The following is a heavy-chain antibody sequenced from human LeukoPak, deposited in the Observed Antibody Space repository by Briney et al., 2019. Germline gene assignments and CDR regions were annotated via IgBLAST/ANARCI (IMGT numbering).Heavy chain of an antibody. CDR1: GGSISSGGYS. D-gene: IGHD2-8*01. V-gene: IGHV4-30-2*01. J-gene: IGHJ5*02. CDR3: ARVDLSIAGVYWFDP. Sequence: PSQTLSLTCAVSGGSISSGGYSWSWIRQPPGKGLEWIGYIYHSGSTYYNPSLKSRVTISVDRSKNQFSLKLSSVTAADTAVYYCARVDLSIAGVYWFDPWGQGTQVTASS. CDR2: IYHSGST.